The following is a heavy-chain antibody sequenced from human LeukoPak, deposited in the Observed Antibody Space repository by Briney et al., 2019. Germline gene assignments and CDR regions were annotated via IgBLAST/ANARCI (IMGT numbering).Heavy chain of an antibody. CDR2: IKQDGSEK. CDR1: GFTFSDYW. Sequence: GGSLTLSCAVSGFTFSDYWMSWVRQAPGKGLEWVANIKQDGSEKRYVDSVKGRFTISRDNAKNSLYLQMNSLRAEDTAVYYCARHTTLDPWGQGALVTVSS. D-gene: IGHD1-14*01. V-gene: IGHV3-7*01. J-gene: IGHJ5*02. CDR3: ARHTTLDP.